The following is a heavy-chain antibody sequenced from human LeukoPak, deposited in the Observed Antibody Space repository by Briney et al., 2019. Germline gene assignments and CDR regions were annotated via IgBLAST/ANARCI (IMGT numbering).Heavy chain of an antibody. J-gene: IGHJ6*03. CDR2: MNPNSGNT. CDR3: ARGLVGDYYYYYYMDV. V-gene: IGHV1-8*01. Sequence: ASVKVSCKASGYTFTSYDINWVRQATGQGLEWMGWMNPNSGNTGYAQKFQGRVIMTRNTSISTAYMELSSLRSEDTAVYYCARGLVGDYYYYYYMDVWGKGTTVTVSS. D-gene: IGHD2-8*02. CDR1: GYTFTSYD.